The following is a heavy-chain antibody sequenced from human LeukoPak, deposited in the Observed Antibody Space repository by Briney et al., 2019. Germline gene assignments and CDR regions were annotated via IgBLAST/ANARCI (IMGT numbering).Heavy chain of an antibody. D-gene: IGHD1-26*01. CDR3: ARDLRRVGATTMGY. V-gene: IGHV1-2*02. CDR2: INPNSGGT. CDR1: GYTFTGYY. J-gene: IGHJ4*02. Sequence: ASVKVSCKASGYTFTGYYMHWVRQAPGQGLEWMGWINPNSGGTNYAQKFQGRVIMTRDTSISTAYMELSRLRSDDTAVYYCARDLRRVGATTMGYWGQGTLVTVSS.